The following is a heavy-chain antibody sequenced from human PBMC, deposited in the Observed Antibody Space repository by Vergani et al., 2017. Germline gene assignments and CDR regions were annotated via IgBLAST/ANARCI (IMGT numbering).Heavy chain of an antibody. CDR1: GFTFSKYW. V-gene: IGHV3-74*01. CDR3: ARDQGSCLNH. J-gene: IGHJ5*02. D-gene: IGHD6-19*01. CDR2: LNFDGDGI. Sequence: EVQLVESGGGLVQPGGSLRLSCVASGFTFSKYWMQWVRQAPGKGLVWVSRLNFDGDGISYADSVKGRFIVSRDNAKNTLFLQMNSLRVEDTAIYYCARDQGSCLNHWGQGTLVTVSS.